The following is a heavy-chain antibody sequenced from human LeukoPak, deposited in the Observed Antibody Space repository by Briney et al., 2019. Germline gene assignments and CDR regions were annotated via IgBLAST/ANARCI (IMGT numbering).Heavy chain of an antibody. D-gene: IGHD2-2*01. J-gene: IGHJ4*02. Sequence: GGSLRLSCAASGFTFSNYGMHWVRQAPGKGLEWVAFVRYDESTKFYADSVKGRFTISRDNSKTTLYLQMNSLRAEDTAVYYCAKDVPAAYFDYWGQGTLVTVSS. V-gene: IGHV3-30*02. CDR1: GFTFSNYG. CDR3: AKDVPAAYFDY. CDR2: VRYDESTK.